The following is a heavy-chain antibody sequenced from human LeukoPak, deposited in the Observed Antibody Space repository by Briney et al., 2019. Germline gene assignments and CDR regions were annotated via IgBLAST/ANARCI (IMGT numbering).Heavy chain of an antibody. CDR2: IYSGGCT. V-gene: IGHV3-66*01. J-gene: IGHJ4*02. CDR1: GFTVSSNY. Sequence: GGSLRLSCAASGFTVSSNYMSWVRQAPGKGLEWVSVIYSGGCTYYADSVKGRFTISRDNSKNTLYLQMNSLRAEDTAVYYCARDLEYSSSWYTFDYWGQGTLVTVSS. CDR3: ARDLEYSSSWYTFDY. D-gene: IGHD6-13*01.